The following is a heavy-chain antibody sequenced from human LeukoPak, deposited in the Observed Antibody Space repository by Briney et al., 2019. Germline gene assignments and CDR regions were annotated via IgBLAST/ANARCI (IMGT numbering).Heavy chain of an antibody. V-gene: IGHV3-7*01. CDR2: IKQDGSDK. CDR3: VREARGYHYTYFDY. J-gene: IGHJ4*02. D-gene: IGHD5-18*01. Sequence: PGGSLRLSCAASGFTFSSYWMGWVRQAPGKGLEWVANIKQDGSDKYYVDSVKGRFRISRDNAKNSLYLQMNSLRAGDTAVYYCVREARGYHYTYFDYWGQGSLVTVSS. CDR1: GFTFSSYW.